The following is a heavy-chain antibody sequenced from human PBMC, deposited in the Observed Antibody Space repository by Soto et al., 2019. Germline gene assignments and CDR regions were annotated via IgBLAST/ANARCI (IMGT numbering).Heavy chain of an antibody. CDR1: AGSITTSY. D-gene: IGHD3-22*01. J-gene: IGHJ5*02. CDR2: ISYRGST. CDR3: ASSGIVGREVNTWFDP. Sequence: PSETLSLTCTVSAGSITTSYWSWIRQPLGKSLEWIGYISYRGSTNYNPSLKSRLTISIDTSKSQISLKLTSMTTADTAVYYCASSGIVGREVNTWFDPWGQGXLVTVS. V-gene: IGHV4-59*01.